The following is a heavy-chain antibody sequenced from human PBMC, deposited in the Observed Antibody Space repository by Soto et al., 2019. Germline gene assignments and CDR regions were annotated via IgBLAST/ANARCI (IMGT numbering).Heavy chain of an antibody. D-gene: IGHD3-10*01. CDR1: RGTFSSYA. V-gene: IGHV1-69*13. CDR3: ARHSGDYYYYYGMDV. CDR2: IIPIFGTA. Sequence: GASVKVSCKASRGTFSSYAISWVRQAPGQGLEWMGGIIPIFGTANYAQKFQGRVTITADESTSTAYMELSSLGSEDTAVYYCARHSGDYYYYYGMDVWGQGTTVTVSS. J-gene: IGHJ6*02.